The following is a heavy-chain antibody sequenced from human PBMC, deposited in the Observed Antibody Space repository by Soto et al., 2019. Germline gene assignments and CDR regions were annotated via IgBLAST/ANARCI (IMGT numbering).Heavy chain of an antibody. J-gene: IGHJ5*01. Sequence: TLSRAGPISGGSTNTSDFYGSWIRQPPGQCLEWSGNMYHSGIPSYNPSLKSRPTISIDTSNNQSSLTLSSVTAADTDVYYCAREKRVAPINMVRGSMVQTHSNWFDSCGQGIPATVSS. CDR3: AREKRVAPINMVRGSMVQTHSNWFDS. CDR2: MYHSGIP. V-gene: IGHV4-30-4*01. CDR1: GGSTNTSDFY. D-gene: IGHD3-10*01.